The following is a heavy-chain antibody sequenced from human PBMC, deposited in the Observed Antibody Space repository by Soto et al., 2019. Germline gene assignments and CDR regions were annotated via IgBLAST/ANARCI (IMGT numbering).Heavy chain of an antibody. J-gene: IGHJ4*02. V-gene: IGHV3-66*01. CDR3: ARDPWAADY. CDR2: IYSGGST. Sequence: EVQLVESGGGLVQPGGSLRLSCAASGFTVSTKYMSWVRQAPGKGLEWVSVIYSGGSTFYADSVRGRFTISRENSKNTVNLQMNSLRAEDTAVYYCARDPWAADYCGQGPLVTVSS. D-gene: IGHD3-16*01. CDR1: GFTVSTKY.